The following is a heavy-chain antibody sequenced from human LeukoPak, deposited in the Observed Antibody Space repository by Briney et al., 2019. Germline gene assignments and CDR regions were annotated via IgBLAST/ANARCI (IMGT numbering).Heavy chain of an antibody. D-gene: IGHD3-22*01. CDR1: GFTFGSYA. V-gene: IGHV3-23*01. CDR3: ARAPSEVGGYYPEYFRH. CDR2: VSASGSNT. J-gene: IGHJ1*01. Sequence: GGSLRLSCAASGFTFGSYAMTWVRQAPGKGLEWVSTVSASGSNTHYADSVRGRFTISRDNSKNTLYLQMDSLRAEDTGVYYCARAPSEVGGYYPEYFRHWGQGTLVTVSS.